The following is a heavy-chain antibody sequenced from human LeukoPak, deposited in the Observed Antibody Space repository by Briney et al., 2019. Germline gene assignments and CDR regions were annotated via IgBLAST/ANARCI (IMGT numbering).Heavy chain of an antibody. CDR2: LTEDGSEK. V-gene: IGHV3-7*03. CDR1: GFTFSTYW. CDR3: ARAVTSTEGY. Sequence: GGSLRLSCAASGFTFSTYWMAWVRQAPGKGLEWVASLTEDGSEKYYVDSVKGRFTISRDNAQKSLYLEMKSLSAKDTAVYYCARAVTSTEGYWGQGALVTVSS. J-gene: IGHJ4*02.